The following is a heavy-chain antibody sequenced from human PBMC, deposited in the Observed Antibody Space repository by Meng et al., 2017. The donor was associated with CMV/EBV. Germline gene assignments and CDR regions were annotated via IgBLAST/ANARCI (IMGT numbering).Heavy chain of an antibody. CDR1: GFTFSSYA. V-gene: IGHV3-23*01. CDR2: ISGSGGST. D-gene: IGHD6-13*01. Sequence: GGSLRLSCAASGFTFSSYAMSWVRQAPGKGLEWVSAISGSGGSTYYADSVKGRFTISRDNSKNTLYLQMNSLRAEDTAVYYCAKDLDSSNWNYYYYGMDVWGQGTTVTVSS. J-gene: IGHJ6*02. CDR3: AKDLDSSNWNYYYYGMDV.